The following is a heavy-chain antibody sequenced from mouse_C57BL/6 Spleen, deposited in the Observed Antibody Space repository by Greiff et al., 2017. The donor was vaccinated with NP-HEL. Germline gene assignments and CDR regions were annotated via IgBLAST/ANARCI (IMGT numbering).Heavy chain of an antibody. J-gene: IGHJ3*01. CDR3: TRPGIYYDYDGFAY. D-gene: IGHD2-4*01. V-gene: IGHV6-6*01. Sequence: EVKLVESGGGLVQPGGSMKLSCAASGFTFSDAWMDWVRQSPEKGLEWVAEIRNKANNHATYYAESVKGRFTISRDDSKSSVYLQMNSLRAEDTGMYYCTRPGIYYDYDGFAYWGQGTLVTVSA. CDR1: GFTFSDAW. CDR2: IRNKANNHAT.